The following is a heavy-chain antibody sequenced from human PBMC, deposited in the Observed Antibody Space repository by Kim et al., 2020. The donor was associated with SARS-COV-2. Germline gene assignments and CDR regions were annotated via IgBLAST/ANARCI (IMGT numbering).Heavy chain of an antibody. CDR1: GFTFSNAW. CDR2: IKSKTDGGTT. CDR3: TIEYCSSTSCYGSRYYYDYGMNV. J-gene: IGHJ6*02. D-gene: IGHD2-2*01. Sequence: GGSLRLSCAASGFTFSNAWMSWVRQAPGKGLEWVGRIKSKTDGGTTDYAAPVKGRFTISRDDSKNTLYLQMNSLKTEDTAVYYCTIEYCSSTSCYGSRYYYDYGMNVWGQGTTVTVSS. V-gene: IGHV3-15*01.